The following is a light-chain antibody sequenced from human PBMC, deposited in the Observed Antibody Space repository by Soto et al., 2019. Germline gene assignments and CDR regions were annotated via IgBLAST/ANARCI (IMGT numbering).Light chain of an antibody. J-gene: IGKJ2*01. V-gene: IGKV1-5*03. Sequence: DIQMTQSPSTLSASVGDRVTITCRASQTTSNSLAWYQQKPGKAPKLLIYRASSLESGVPSRFSGSGSGTEFTLTISSLQPDDFATYYCQQYNSYLYTFGQGTKLEIK. CDR1: QTTSNS. CDR3: QQYNSYLYT. CDR2: RAS.